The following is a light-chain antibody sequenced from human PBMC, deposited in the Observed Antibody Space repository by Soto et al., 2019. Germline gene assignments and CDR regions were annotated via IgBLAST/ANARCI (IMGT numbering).Light chain of an antibody. Sequence: QSALTQPASVSGSPGQSITISCTGTSSDVGGHNYVSWYQQHPGKAPKLMIYEVSNRPSGVSNRFSGSKSSNTASLTISGLQAEDEADYYCSSYTSSSTAFVFGTGTKLTVL. CDR2: EVS. CDR3: SSYTSSSTAFV. CDR1: SSDVGGHNY. V-gene: IGLV2-14*01. J-gene: IGLJ1*01.